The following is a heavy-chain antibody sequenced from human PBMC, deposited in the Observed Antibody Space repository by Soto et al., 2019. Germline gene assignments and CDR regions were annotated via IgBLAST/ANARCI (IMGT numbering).Heavy chain of an antibody. Sequence: GGSLRLSCVGSDFSLSGFYMSWVRQAPGKGLEWLSFISMSGSYKTYAASVKGRFTISRDNSKNTLYLQMNSLRAEDTAVYYCARDGVSITIFGVVIINWFDPWGQGTLVTVSS. CDR3: ARDGVSITIFGVVIINWFDP. J-gene: IGHJ5*02. V-gene: IGHV3-11*06. CDR1: DFSLSGFY. CDR2: ISMSGSYK. D-gene: IGHD3-3*01.